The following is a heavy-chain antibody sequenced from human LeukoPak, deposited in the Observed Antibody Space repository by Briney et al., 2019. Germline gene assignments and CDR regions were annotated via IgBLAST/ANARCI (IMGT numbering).Heavy chain of an antibody. V-gene: IGHV3-53*05. CDR3: ARVGTAYCGGDCFIDY. CDR2: VYSGGST. J-gene: IGHJ4*02. CDR1: GFTVSSNY. Sequence: PGGSLRLSCAASGFTVSSNYMSWVRQAPGKGLEWVSVVYSGGSTYYADSVKGRFTLSRANSRNTLYLQINSLRAEDTAVYYCARVGTAYCGGDCFIDYWGQGTLVTVSS. D-gene: IGHD2-21*01.